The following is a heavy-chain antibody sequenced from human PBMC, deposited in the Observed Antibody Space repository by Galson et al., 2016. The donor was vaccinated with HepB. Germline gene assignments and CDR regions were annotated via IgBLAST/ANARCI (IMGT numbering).Heavy chain of an antibody. J-gene: IGHJ4*02. V-gene: IGHV1-18*04. CDR3: ARAGPLGCNTGTCYQRY. CDR2: ISAYSGYT. CDR1: GDTFTSYG. Sequence: SVKVSCKASGDTFTSYGISWARQAPGQGLEWMGWISAYSGYTQYAQKFQGRVTMTTDTSTSTAYMELRSLSSDDAAVYYCARAGPLGCNTGTCYQRYWGQGTLVTVSS. D-gene: IGHD2-15*01.